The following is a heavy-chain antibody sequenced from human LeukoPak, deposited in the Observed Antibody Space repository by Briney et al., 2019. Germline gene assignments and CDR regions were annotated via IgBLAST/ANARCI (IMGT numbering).Heavy chain of an antibody. J-gene: IGHJ4*02. V-gene: IGHV4-61*01. Sequence: PSGTLSLTCTVSGGSVSSGSYYWSWIWQPPGKGLEWIGFIHNSGSTKYNPSLMSRVTISVDTSKNQFSLKLSSVTVADTAMYYCARYYYDSRYYFDYWGQGTLVTVSS. D-gene: IGHD3-22*01. CDR3: ARYYYDSRYYFDY. CDR1: GGSVSSGSYY. CDR2: IHNSGST.